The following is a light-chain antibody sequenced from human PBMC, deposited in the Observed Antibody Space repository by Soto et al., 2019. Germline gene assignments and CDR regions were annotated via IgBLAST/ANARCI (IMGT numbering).Light chain of an antibody. CDR1: QSVSSSY. J-gene: IGKJ3*01. CDR3: QQYCSSPIFT. Sequence: EIVLTQSPGTLSLSPGERATLSCRASQSVSSSYLAWYEQKPGQAPRLLIYGASGRATGIPDRFSGSGSGEDFTLTISSLEPEDFAVYYCQQYCSSPIFTFGPGTKVDIK. V-gene: IGKV3-20*01. CDR2: GAS.